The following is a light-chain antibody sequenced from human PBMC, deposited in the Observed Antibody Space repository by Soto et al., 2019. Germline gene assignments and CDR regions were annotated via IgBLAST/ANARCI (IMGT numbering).Light chain of an antibody. CDR3: QTWGTGIGV. CDR2: LNSDGSH. V-gene: IGLV4-69*01. Sequence: QLVLTQSPSVSASLGASVKLTCTLSSGHSSYAIAWHQQQPEKGPRYLMKLNSDGSHRKGDGIPDRFSGSSSGAEHYLTISSLQSEDQADYYCQTWGTGIGVFGGGTQLTLL. CDR1: SGHSSYA. J-gene: IGLJ2*01.